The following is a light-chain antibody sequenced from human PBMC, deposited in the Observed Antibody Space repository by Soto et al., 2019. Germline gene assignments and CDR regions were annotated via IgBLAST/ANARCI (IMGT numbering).Light chain of an antibody. V-gene: IGKV3-15*01. CDR2: GAS. CDR3: QQYDNWPQP. CDR1: QSVSSD. Sequence: EIVMTQSPATLSVSPGERATLSCRASQSVSSDLAWYQHKPGQAPRLLIYGASTRATGIPARFSGRGSGTEFTLTISSLQSVDFAVYYCQQYDNWPQPFGQGTKVEI. J-gene: IGKJ1*01.